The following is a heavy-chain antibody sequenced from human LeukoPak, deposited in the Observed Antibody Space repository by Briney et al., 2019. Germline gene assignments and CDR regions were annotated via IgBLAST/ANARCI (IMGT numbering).Heavy chain of an antibody. CDR1: GGSINSRNYY. V-gene: IGHV4-61*02. J-gene: IGHJ4*02. Sequence: SETLSLTCTVSGGSINSRNYYWSWIRQPAGKGLEWIGRIYTRGSTNYNPSLKSRVTISVDTSKNLFSLKLSSVTAADTAVYYCARVVNWDRKGYFDYWGQGALVTVSS. D-gene: IGHD2/OR15-2a*01. CDR3: ARVVNWDRKGYFDY. CDR2: IYTRGST.